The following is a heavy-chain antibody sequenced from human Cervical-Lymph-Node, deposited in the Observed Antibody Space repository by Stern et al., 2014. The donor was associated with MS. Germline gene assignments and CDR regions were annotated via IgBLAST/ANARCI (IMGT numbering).Heavy chain of an antibody. V-gene: IGHV3-33*01. CDR3: AREAGGGYNKIDY. Sequence: VQLVESGGGVVKPGRSLRLSCAASGFSFSNYGFHWVRQAPGKGLEWVAVIWDDGIKKYYADSVKGRFTISRDNSRNTLYLQMKSLRVEDTAMYYCAREAGGGYNKIDYWGQGTLVTVSS. CDR2: IWDDGIKK. CDR1: GFSFSNYG. D-gene: IGHD5-24*01. J-gene: IGHJ4*02.